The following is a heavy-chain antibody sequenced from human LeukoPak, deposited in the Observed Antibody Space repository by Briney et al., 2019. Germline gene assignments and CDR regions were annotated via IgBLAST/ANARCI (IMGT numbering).Heavy chain of an antibody. CDR1: GVSISSSSYY. V-gene: IGHV4-39*01. J-gene: IGHJ4*02. Sequence: SETLSLTCTASGVSISSSSYYWGWIRQPPGKGLEWIGSIYYSGSTYYNPSLKSRVTISVDTSKNQFSLKLSSVTAADTAVYYCASFWSGYYIFDYWGQGTLVTVSS. D-gene: IGHD3-3*01. CDR3: ASFWSGYYIFDY. CDR2: IYYSGST.